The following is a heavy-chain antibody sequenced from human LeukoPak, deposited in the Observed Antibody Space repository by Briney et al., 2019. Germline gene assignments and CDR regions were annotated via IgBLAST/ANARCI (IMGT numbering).Heavy chain of an antibody. CDR1: GFTFSDYY. CDR2: ISSSGSTI. J-gene: IGHJ6*02. V-gene: IGHV3-11*01. CDR3: AREGYSSSSPYYYYGMDV. Sequence: PGGFLRLSCAASGFTFSDYYMSWIRQAPGKGLEWVSYISSSGSTIYYADSVKGRFTISRDNAKNSLYLQMNSLRAEDTAVYYCAREGYSSSSPYYYYGMDVWGQGTTVTVSS. D-gene: IGHD6-6*01.